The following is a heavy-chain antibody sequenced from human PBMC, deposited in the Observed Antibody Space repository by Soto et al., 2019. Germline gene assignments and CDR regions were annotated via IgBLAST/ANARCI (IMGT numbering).Heavy chain of an antibody. D-gene: IGHD6-13*01. CDR1: GGSISTSNW. J-gene: IGHJ4*02. CDR2: VYRTGST. V-gene: IGHV4-4*02. Sequence: QVQLQESGPGLVKPSGTLSLTCAVSGGSISTSNWWSWVRQPRGKGLEWIGEVYRTGSTNYNPALKSRLTISVAKSKNPFSLKLTPVTAAATAVYYCARARATIAAAAIFDCWGQGTLVTVSS. CDR3: ARARATIAAAAIFDC.